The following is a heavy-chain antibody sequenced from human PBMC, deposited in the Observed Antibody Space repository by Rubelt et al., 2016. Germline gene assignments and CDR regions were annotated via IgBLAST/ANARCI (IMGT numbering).Heavy chain of an antibody. D-gene: IGHD3-22*01. V-gene: IGHV4-59*01. CDR3: AREAYYYESSGYLEGGDYFDY. CDR1: GGSISSYY. J-gene: IGHJ4*02. CDR2: IYYSGST. Sequence: QVQLQESGPGLVKPSETLSLTCTVSGGSISSYYWSWIRQPPGKGLEWIGYIYYSGSTNYNPSLKSRVTISVDTSKNQFSLKLSSVSAADTAVYYCAREAYYYESSGYLEGGDYFDYWGQGTLVTVSS.